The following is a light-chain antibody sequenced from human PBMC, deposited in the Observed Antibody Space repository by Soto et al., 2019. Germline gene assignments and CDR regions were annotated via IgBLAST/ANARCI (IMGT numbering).Light chain of an antibody. CDR3: QKTYSTPFT. V-gene: IGKV1-39*01. Sequence: DIQMTQSPSSLSASVGDRVTINCRASQTISNYLNWYQEKPGKAPKLLIYAASNLQSGVPSRFSGSGSGTKFTLTISNLQPEDFATYYCQKTYSTPFTFGPGTKVDI. CDR1: QTISNY. J-gene: IGKJ3*01. CDR2: AAS.